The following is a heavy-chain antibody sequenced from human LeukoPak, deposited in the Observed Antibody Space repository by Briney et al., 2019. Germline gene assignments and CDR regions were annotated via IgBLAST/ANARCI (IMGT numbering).Heavy chain of an antibody. J-gene: IGHJ4*02. D-gene: IGHD6-13*01. CDR2: IYYSGST. V-gene: IGHV4-59*01. Sequence: SETLSLTCTVSGGSISSYYWSWIRQPPGKGLEWIGYIYYSGSTNYNPSLKSRVTISVDTSKNQFSLKLSSVTAADTAVYYCATLAGTIAAAEDYWGQGTLVTVSP. CDR3: ATLAGTIAAAEDY. CDR1: GGSISSYY.